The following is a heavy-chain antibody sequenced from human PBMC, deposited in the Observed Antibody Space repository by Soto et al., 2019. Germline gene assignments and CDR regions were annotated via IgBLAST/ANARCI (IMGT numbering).Heavy chain of an antibody. V-gene: IGHV1-18*01. Sequence: QVQLVQSGAEVKKPGASVRVSCEVSGYTFTSYGISWVRQAPGQGLEWMGWINTYNGNINYAQRLQGRVTMTTDTSTDTAYMELRSLRSDDTALYYCARERGGHKHFDYWGQGTLVTVSS. CDR2: INTYNGNI. CDR1: GYTFTSYG. D-gene: IGHD2-21*01. J-gene: IGHJ4*02. CDR3: ARERGGHKHFDY.